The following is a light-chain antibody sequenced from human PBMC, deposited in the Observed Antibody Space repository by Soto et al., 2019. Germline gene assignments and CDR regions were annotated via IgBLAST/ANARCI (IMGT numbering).Light chain of an antibody. V-gene: IGKV3D-20*01. CDR1: QSVTNNY. CDR3: QQYDNLIT. Sequence: EIGLTQSPATLSLTPGERATLSCGASQSVTNNYLAWYQQKPGLAPRLLIYDASNRATGIPDRFSGSGSGTDFTLTISRLEPEDFAVYYCQQYDNLITFGGGTKVEIK. CDR2: DAS. J-gene: IGKJ4*01.